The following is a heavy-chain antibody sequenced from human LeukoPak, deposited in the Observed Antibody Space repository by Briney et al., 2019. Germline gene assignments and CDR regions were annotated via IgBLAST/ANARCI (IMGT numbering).Heavy chain of an antibody. CDR3: ARYRDYWSGFPYFDY. J-gene: IGHJ4*02. D-gene: IGHD3-3*01. Sequence: PSETLSLTCAVYGGSFSVYYWSRIRQPPGKGLEWIGEINHRGSTNYNRSLKSRVSISVDTSKNQLSLNLSSVTAADTAVYYCARYRDYWSGFPYFDYWGQGAMVTVSS. CDR2: INHRGST. CDR1: GGSFSVYY. V-gene: IGHV4-34*01.